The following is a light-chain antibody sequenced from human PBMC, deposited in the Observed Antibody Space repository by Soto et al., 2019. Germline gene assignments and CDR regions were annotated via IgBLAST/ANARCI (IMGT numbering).Light chain of an antibody. J-gene: IGLJ2*01. Sequence: QLVLTQSPSASASLGASVKLTCTLSSEHSSYAIAWHQQQPEKGPRYLMKLNSDGSHSKGDGIPDRFSGSSSGAERYLTISSLQSEDEADYYCQTWATGIVVFGGGTKLTVL. V-gene: IGLV4-69*01. CDR2: LNSDGSH. CDR1: SEHSSYA. CDR3: QTWATGIVV.